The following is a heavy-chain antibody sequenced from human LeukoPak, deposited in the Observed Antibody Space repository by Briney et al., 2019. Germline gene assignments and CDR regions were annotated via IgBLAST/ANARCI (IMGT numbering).Heavy chain of an antibody. J-gene: IGHJ4*02. CDR1: GGSFSGYY. CDR3: ARFYGLGYFDY. V-gene: IGHV4-34*01. CDR2: INHSGST. D-gene: IGHD4-17*01. Sequence: SETLSLTCAVYGGSFSGYYWSWIRQPPGKELEWIGEINHSGSTNYNPSLKSRVTISVDTSKNQFSLKLSSVTAADTAVYYCARFYGLGYFDYWGQGTLVTVSS.